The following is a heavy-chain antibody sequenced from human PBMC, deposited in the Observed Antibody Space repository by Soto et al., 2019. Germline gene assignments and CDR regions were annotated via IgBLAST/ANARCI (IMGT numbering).Heavy chain of an antibody. CDR3: ASLYYDILTGYHFDY. CDR2: IYYSGST. CDR1: GGSISSYY. V-gene: IGHV4-59*01. Sequence: TLSLTCTVSGGSISSYYWSWIRQPPGKGLEWIGHIYYSGSTNYNPSLKSRVTISVDTSKNQFFLKLSSVTAADTAVYYCASLYYDILTGYHFDYWGQGTLVTVSS. D-gene: IGHD3-9*01. J-gene: IGHJ4*02.